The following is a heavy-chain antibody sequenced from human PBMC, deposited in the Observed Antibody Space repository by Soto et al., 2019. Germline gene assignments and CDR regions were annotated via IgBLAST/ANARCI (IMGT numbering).Heavy chain of an antibody. CDR3: ARTTQLLWFGELKGAFDI. D-gene: IGHD3-10*01. CDR2: IYYSGST. V-gene: IGHV4-30-4*01. Sequence: QVQLQESGPGLVKPSQTLSLTCTVSGGSISSGGYYWSWIRQPPGKGLEWIGYIYYSGSTYYNPSLKSRVTISVDTSKNPFSLKLSSVTAADTAVYYCARTTQLLWFGELKGAFDIWGQGTMVTVSS. CDR1: GGSISSGGYY. J-gene: IGHJ3*02.